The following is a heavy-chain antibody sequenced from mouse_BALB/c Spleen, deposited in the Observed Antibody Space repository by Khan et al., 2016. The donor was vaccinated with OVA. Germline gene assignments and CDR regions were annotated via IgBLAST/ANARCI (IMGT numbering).Heavy chain of an antibody. CDR1: GFTFSNYG. V-gene: IGHV5-6*02. CDR2: INSDGTYT. CDR3: ASHLTGSFAY. J-gene: IGHJ3*01. Sequence: DVKLVESGGDLVKPGGSLKLSCAASGFTFSNYGMSWVRQIPDKRLEWVATINSDGTYTYYPDSVKGRFTISRNNAKNTLYLEMSSLKSEDTAMYYCASHLTGSFAYWGQGTLVTVSA. D-gene: IGHD4-1*01.